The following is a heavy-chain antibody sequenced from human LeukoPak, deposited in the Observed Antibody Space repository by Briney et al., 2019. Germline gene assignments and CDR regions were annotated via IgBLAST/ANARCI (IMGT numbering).Heavy chain of an antibody. J-gene: IGHJ4*02. Sequence: GGSLRLSCAASGFTFSSYVMSWVRQAPGKGLEWVSAISGSGGSTYYADSVKGRFTISRDNSKNTLYLQMGSLRAEDMAVYYCARAGIAVAGTVEPYYFDYWGQGTLVTVSS. CDR2: ISGSGGST. V-gene: IGHV3-23*01. CDR3: ARAGIAVAGTVEPYYFDY. CDR1: GFTFSSYV. D-gene: IGHD6-19*01.